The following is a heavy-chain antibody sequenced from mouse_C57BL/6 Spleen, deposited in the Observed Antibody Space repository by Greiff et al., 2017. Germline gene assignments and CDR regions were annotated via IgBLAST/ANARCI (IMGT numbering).Heavy chain of an antibody. CDR3: AKRGRKAMDY. J-gene: IGHJ4*01. CDR1: GYTFTSYW. D-gene: IGHD4-1*01. V-gene: IGHV1-50*01. CDR2: IDPSDSYT. Sequence: QVQLQQPGAELVKPGASVKLSCKASGYTFTSYWMQWVKQRPGQGLEWIGEIDPSDSYTNYNQKFKGKATLTVDTSSSTAYMQLSSLTSEDSAVYYSAKRGRKAMDYWGQGTSVTVSS.